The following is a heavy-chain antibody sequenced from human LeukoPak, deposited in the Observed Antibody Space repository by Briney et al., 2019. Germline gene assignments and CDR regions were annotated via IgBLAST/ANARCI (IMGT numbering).Heavy chain of an antibody. D-gene: IGHD3-16*01. Sequence: GGSLRLSCAASGFTFSSYWMSWVRQAPGKGLEWVANIKQDGSEKYYVDSVKGRFIISRDNAKNSLYLQMNSLRAEDTAVYYCARADYAWGSLNYFDYWGQGTLVTVSS. CDR2: IKQDGSEK. CDR1: GFTFSSYW. V-gene: IGHV3-7*01. CDR3: ARADYAWGSLNYFDY. J-gene: IGHJ4*02.